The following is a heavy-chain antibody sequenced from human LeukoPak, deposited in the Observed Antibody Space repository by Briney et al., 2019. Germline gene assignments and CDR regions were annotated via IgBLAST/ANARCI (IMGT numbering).Heavy chain of an antibody. J-gene: IGHJ2*01. CDR2: IYYSGSA. CDR3: AREVTADWYFDL. V-gene: IGHV4-39*07. Sequence: PSQTLSLTCTVSGGSITSDSHYWAWLRQPPGKGLEWIGSIYYSGSAYYNPSLKSRGSMSRDRTKNQFSLKLTSVSAADTAVYYCAREVTADWYFDLWGRGSLVIVSS. D-gene: IGHD2-21*02. CDR1: GGSITSDSHY.